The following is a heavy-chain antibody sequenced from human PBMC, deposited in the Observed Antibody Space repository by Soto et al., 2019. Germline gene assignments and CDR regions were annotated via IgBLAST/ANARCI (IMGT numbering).Heavy chain of an antibody. CDR2: IYYSGTT. D-gene: IGHD4-17*01. CDR1: GGSISSGGYY. V-gene: IGHV4-31*03. CDR3: ATYGEYGHYYYMDV. J-gene: IGHJ6*03. Sequence: SETLSLTYSVSGGSISSGGYYWSWVRQHPGKGLEWIGYIYYSGTTYYNPSLQSRVNISLDTSKNQFSLNLSSVTAADTAVYYCATYGEYGHYYYMDVWGNGTTVTVSS.